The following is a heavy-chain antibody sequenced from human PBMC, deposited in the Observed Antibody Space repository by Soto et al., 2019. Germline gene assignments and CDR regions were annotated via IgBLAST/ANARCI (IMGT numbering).Heavy chain of an antibody. V-gene: IGHV3-11*01. J-gene: IGHJ6*03. Sequence: GGSLRLSCAASGFTFSDYYMSWIRQAPGKGLEWVSYISSSGSTIYYADSVKGRFTISRDNAKNSLYLQMNSLRAEDTAMYYCARVLSGYDSYYMDVWGKGTTVTVSS. CDR3: ARVLSGYDSYYMDV. D-gene: IGHD5-12*01. CDR1: GFTFSDYY. CDR2: ISSSGSTI.